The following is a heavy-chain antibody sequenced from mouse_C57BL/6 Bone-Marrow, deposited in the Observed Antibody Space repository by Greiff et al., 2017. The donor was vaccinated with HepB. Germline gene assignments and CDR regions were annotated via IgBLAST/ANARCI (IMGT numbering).Heavy chain of an antibody. CDR3: AISTTVVNGNYAMDY. Sequence: QVQLKQPGAELVKPGASVKVSCKASGYTFTSYWMHWVKQRPGQGLEWIGRIHPSDSDTNYNQKFKGKATLTVDKSSSTAYMQLSSLTSEDSAVYYCAISTTVVNGNYAMDYWGQGTSVTVSS. J-gene: IGHJ4*01. CDR2: IHPSDSDT. CDR1: GYTFTSYW. D-gene: IGHD1-1*01. V-gene: IGHV1-74*01.